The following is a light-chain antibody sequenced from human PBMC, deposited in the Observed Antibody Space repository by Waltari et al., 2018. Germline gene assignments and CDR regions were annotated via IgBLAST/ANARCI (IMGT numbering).Light chain of an antibody. CDR1: QSVLYSSNNKNY. J-gene: IGKJ4*01. V-gene: IGKV4-1*01. CDR3: QQYYSTPLLT. CDR2: WAS. Sequence: DIVMTQSPDSLAVSPCERATINCKSRQSVLYSSNNKNYLAWYQQKPGQPPKLLIYWASTRESGVPDRFSGSGSGTDFTLTISSLQAEDVAVYYCQQYYSTPLLTFGGGTKVEIK.